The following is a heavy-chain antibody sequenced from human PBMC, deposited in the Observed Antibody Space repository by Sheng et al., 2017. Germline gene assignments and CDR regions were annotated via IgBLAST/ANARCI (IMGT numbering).Heavy chain of an antibody. CDR2: ISYDGTEQ. Sequence: VQLMESGGGLVQPGRSLRLSCGASGFSFSSYSMSWVRQGPGKGLEWVAFISYDGTEQYYADSVKGRFTISRDNSNNTVSLQMNSLSGEDTAMYFCARGITMIRGVADYWGRGTLVTVSS. D-gene: IGHD3-10*01. V-gene: IGHV3-30*04. CDR1: GFSFSSYS. CDR3: ARGITMIRGVADY. J-gene: IGHJ4*02.